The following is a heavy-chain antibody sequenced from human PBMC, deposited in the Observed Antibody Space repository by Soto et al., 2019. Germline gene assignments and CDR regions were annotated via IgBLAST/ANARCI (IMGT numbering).Heavy chain of an antibody. J-gene: IGHJ6*02. CDR1: GFTFSSYA. CDR2: ISGSGGST. V-gene: IGHV3-23*01. CDR3: AKDLDYSPASNYYYGMDV. Sequence: QPGGSLRLSCAASGFTFSSYAMSWVRQAPGKGLEWVSAISGSGGSTYYADSVKGRFTISRDNSKNTLYLEMNSLRAEDTAVYYCAKDLDYSPASNYYYGMDVWGQGTTVTVSS. D-gene: IGHD4-4*01.